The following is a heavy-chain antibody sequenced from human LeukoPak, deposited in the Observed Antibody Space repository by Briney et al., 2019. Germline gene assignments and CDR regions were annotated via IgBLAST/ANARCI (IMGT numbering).Heavy chain of an antibody. CDR1: GFTFSSYG. CDR3: AKIVVVTANDAFDI. CDR2: ISYDGSNK. D-gene: IGHD2-21*02. Sequence: GGSLRLSCAASGFTFSSYGMHWVRQAPGKGLEWVAVISYDGSNKYYADSVKGRFTISRDNSKNTLYLQMNSLRAEDTAVYYCAKIVVVTANDAFDIWGQGTLVTVSS. V-gene: IGHV3-30*18. J-gene: IGHJ3*02.